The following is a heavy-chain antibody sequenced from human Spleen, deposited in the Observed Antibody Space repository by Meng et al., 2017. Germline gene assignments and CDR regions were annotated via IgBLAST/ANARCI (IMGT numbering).Heavy chain of an antibody. CDR2: IYHSGST. J-gene: IGHJ4*02. D-gene: IGHD5-18*01. CDR1: GGSISGSNW. V-gene: IGHV4-4*02. CDR3: ARENGYSYGFDY. Sequence: VHLQQWGAGLVKPSGTLSLTCAVSGGSISGSNWWRWVRQPPGKGLEWIGEIYHSGSTNYNPSLKSRVTISVDKSKNQFSLKLSSVTAADTAVYYCARENGYSYGFDYWGQGTLVTVSS.